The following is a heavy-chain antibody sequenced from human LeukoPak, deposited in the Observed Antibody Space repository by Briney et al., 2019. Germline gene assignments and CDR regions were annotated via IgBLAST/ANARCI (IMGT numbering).Heavy chain of an antibody. CDR3: ARGMGWSLFDY. J-gene: IGHJ4*02. D-gene: IGHD6-19*01. V-gene: IGHV6-1*01. CDR2: TYYDSRWIY. Sequence: SQTLSLTCAISGDSVSTARIAWNWIRQSPSRGLEWLGRTYYDSRWIYDHAKSVEGRVTIYPDISKNQFSLQLNSVTPEDTAVYYCARGMGWSLFDYWGQGTLVTVSS. CDR1: GDSVSTARIA.